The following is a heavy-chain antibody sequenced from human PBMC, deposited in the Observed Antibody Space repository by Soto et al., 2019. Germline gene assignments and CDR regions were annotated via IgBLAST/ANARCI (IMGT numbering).Heavy chain of an antibody. CDR1: GFTVSTNY. Sequence: EVQLVETGGGLIQPGGSLRLSCAASGFTVSTNYMSWVRQAPGKGLEWVSLIYSGGSTYYADSVKGRFTISSDNSKNTLYLQMSSLRAADTAFYYCARRSSGYTYYFDYWGKGTLVTVSS. D-gene: IGHD3-22*01. CDR2: IYSGGST. CDR3: ARRSSGYTYYFDY. J-gene: IGHJ4*02. V-gene: IGHV3-53*02.